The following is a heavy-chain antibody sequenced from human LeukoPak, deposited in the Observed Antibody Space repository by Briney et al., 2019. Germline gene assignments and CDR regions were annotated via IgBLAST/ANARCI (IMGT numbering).Heavy chain of an antibody. CDR1: GGTFSSYA. V-gene: IGHV1-69*01. CDR2: IIPIFGTA. CDR3: ARQGTGTTWFDP. Sequence: ASVKVSCKASGGTFSSYAISWVRQAPGQGLEWMGGIIPIFGTANYAQKFQGRVTITADESTSTAYMELSSPRSEDTAVYYCARQGTGTTWFDPWGQGTLVTVSS. D-gene: IGHD1-7*01. J-gene: IGHJ5*02.